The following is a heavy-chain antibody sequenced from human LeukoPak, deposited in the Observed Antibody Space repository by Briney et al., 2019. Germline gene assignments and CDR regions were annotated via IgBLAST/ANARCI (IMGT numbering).Heavy chain of an antibody. J-gene: IGHJ1*01. Sequence: SVKVSCKASGGTFSSYAISWVRRAPGQGLEWMGRIIPIFGIANYAQKFQGRVTITADKSTSTAYMELSSLRSEDTAVYYCAREAVAGEYFQHWGQGTLVTVSS. V-gene: IGHV1-69*04. CDR2: IIPIFGIA. CDR3: AREAVAGEYFQH. D-gene: IGHD6-19*01. CDR1: GGTFSSYA.